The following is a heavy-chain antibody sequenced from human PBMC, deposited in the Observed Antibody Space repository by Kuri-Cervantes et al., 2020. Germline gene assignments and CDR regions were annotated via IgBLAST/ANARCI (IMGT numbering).Heavy chain of an antibody. J-gene: IGHJ4*02. Sequence: GESLKISCAASGFTFSSYGMHWVRQASGKGLEWVAVTSSDGSNKNYADPVKGRFTISRDTSNNTLYLQMNSLRAEDTAVYYCAKRRDGAIDYWGQGTLVTVSS. CDR1: GFTFSSYG. D-gene: IGHD3-10*01. CDR2: TSSDGSNK. CDR3: AKRRDGAIDY. V-gene: IGHV3-30*18.